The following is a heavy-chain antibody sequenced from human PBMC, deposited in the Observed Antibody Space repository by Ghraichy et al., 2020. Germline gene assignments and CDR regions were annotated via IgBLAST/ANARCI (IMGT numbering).Heavy chain of an antibody. CDR1: GGSISSGGYY. V-gene: IGHV4-31*03. CDR2: IYYSGST. J-gene: IGHJ4*02. Sequence: LRLSCTVSGGSISSGGYYWSWIRQHPGKGLEWIGYIYYSGSTYYNPSLKSRVTISVDTSKNQFSLKLSSVTAADTAVYYCARESSSGRMSDYFDYWGQGTLVTVSS. CDR3: ARESSSGRMSDYFDY. D-gene: IGHD6-19*01.